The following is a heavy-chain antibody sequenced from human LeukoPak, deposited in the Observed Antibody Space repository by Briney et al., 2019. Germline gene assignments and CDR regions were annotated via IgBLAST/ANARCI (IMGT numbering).Heavy chain of an antibody. CDR1: GFTFSTYD. CDR3: ARGWGTSGWYVPTI. Sequence: GGSLRLSCAASGFTFSTYDMHWVRQATGKGLEWVSTIGSAGNTYYPGSVKGRFTISRENAKNSLYLQINSLRAGHTAVYYCARGWGTSGWYVPTIWGQGTMVTVSS. D-gene: IGHD6-19*01. CDR2: IGSAGNT. V-gene: IGHV3-13*04. J-gene: IGHJ3*02.